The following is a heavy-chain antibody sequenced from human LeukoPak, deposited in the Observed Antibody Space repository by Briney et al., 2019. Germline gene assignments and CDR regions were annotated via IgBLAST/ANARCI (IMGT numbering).Heavy chain of an antibody. V-gene: IGHV6-1*01. D-gene: IGHD6-19*01. J-gene: IGHJ4*02. CDR1: GDTVSSKSAA. Sequence: SQTLSLTCAISGDTVSSKSAAWNWTRQSPSRGLEWLRRTFYRSKWKNDSAPSVRSRITINPDTSKNKFSLQLNSVTPDDTAIYYCARTNSGYVDYWGQGTQVTVSS. CDR2: TFYRSKWKN. CDR3: ARTNSGYVDY.